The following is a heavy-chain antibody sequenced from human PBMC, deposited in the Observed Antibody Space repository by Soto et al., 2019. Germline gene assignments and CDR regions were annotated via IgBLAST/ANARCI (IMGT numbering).Heavy chain of an antibody. D-gene: IGHD2-15*01. CDR3: ASAGGRPYYYCGMDV. Sequence: QEQLVQSGPEVKKPGSSVTGSCKASAGTFNNYAICWVRQAPGQGLEWMGGTIPLFSTSSYAQKFQGRVTITADKSTSTVDMEMRNLKSEDTALYYWASAGGRPYYYCGMDVWGQGTTVTVS. J-gene: IGHJ6*02. V-gene: IGHV1-69*06. CDR2: TIPLFSTS. CDR1: AGTFNNYA.